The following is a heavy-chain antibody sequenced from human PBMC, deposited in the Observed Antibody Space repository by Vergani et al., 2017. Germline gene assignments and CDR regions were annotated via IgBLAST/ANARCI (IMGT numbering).Heavy chain of an antibody. Sequence: QVQLVESGGGVVQPGRSLRLSCAASGFRFSSYGMNWVRQAPGKGLEWVAVIWYDGSNKYYADSVKGRFTISRDNSQNTVNLQMNSLRAEDTAVYYCASYTSYWSQGTLVTVSS. CDR1: GFRFSSYG. CDR3: ASYTSY. V-gene: IGHV3-33*01. D-gene: IGHD2-2*02. J-gene: IGHJ4*02. CDR2: IWYDGSNK.